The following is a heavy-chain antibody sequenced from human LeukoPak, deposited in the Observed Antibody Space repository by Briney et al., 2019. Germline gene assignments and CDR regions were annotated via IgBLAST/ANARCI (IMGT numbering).Heavy chain of an antibody. CDR1: GYTFTSYD. CDR2: MNPNSGNT. CDR3: ARSVRLRFSDY. J-gene: IGHJ4*02. V-gene: IGHV1-8*01. D-gene: IGHD5-12*01. Sequence: GASVKVSCKASGYTFTSYDINWVRQATGQGLEWMGWMNPNSGNTGYAQKFQGRVTMTMDTSISTAYMELSSLRSEDTAVYYCARSVRLRFSDYWGQGTLVTVSS.